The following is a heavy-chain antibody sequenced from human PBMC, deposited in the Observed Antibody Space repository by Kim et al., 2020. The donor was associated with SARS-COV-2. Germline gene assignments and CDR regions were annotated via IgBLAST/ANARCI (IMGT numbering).Heavy chain of an antibody. J-gene: IGHJ6*02. CDR2: IKQDGSEK. V-gene: IGHV3-7*03. CDR1: GFTFSSYW. D-gene: IGHD2-8*02. Sequence: GGSLRLSCAASGFTFSSYWMSWVRQAPGKGLEWVANIKQDGSEKYYVDSVKGRFTISRDNAKNSLYLQMNSLRAEDTAVYYCARYRLVVRGYYYYYGMDVWGQGTTVTVSS. CDR3: ARYRLVVRGYYYYYGMDV.